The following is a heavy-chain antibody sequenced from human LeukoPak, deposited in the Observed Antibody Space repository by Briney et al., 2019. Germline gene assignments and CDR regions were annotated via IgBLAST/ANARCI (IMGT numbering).Heavy chain of an antibody. CDR1: GYTFTSYA. J-gene: IGHJ4*02. CDR3: ARTYYYDSSGYSFDY. Sequence: ASVKVSRKASGYTFTSYAMNWVRQAPGQGLEWMGWINTNTGNPTYAQGFTGRFVFSLDTSVSTAYLQISSLEAEDTAVYYCARTYYYDSSGYSFDYWGQGTLDTVSS. V-gene: IGHV7-4-1*02. CDR2: INTNTGNP. D-gene: IGHD3-22*01.